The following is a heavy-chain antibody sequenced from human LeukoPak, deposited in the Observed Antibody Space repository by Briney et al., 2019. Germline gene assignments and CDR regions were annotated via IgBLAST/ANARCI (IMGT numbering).Heavy chain of an antibody. D-gene: IGHD3-10*01. CDR3: AREGGLLWFGELLRDYYYYMDV. J-gene: IGHJ6*03. CDR2: ISYSGTT. CDR1: GGSINSNSYY. V-gene: IGHV4-39*07. Sequence: SETLSLTCTVSGGSINSNSYYWGWIRQPPGKGLEWIGSISYSGTTYYSPSLKSRVTISVDTSKNQFSLRLSSVTAADTAVYYCAREGGLLWFGELLRDYYYYMDVWGKGTTVTISS.